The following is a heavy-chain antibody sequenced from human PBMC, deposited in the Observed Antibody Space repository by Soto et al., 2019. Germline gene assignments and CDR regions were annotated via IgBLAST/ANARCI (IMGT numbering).Heavy chain of an antibody. CDR2: IWYDGSNK. CDR3: ASSSTSVYYYYMDV. D-gene: IGHD2-2*01. Sequence: QVQLVESGGGVVQPGRSLRLSCAASGFTFSSYGMHWVRQAPGKGLEWVAVIWYDGSNKYYADSVKGRFTISRDNSKNTLYLQMNGLRAEDTAVYYCASSSTSVYYYYMDVWGKGTTVTVSS. CDR1: GFTFSSYG. V-gene: IGHV3-33*01. J-gene: IGHJ6*03.